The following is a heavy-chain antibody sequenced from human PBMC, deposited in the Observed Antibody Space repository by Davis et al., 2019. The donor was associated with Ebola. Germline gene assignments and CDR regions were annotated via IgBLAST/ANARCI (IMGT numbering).Heavy chain of an antibody. D-gene: IGHD6-13*01. CDR1: GFTFSSYW. CDR3: AAAGIYYYGMDV. CDR2: ISYDGSNK. J-gene: IGHJ6*04. V-gene: IGHV3-30-3*01. Sequence: GESLKISCAASGFTFSSYWMHWVRQAPGKGLEWVAVISYDGSNKYYADSVKGRFTISRDNSKNTLYLQMNSLRAEDTAVYYCAAAGIYYYGMDVWGKGTTVTVSS.